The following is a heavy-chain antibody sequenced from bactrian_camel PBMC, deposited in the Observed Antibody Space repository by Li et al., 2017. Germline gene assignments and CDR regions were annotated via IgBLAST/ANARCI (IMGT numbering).Heavy chain of an antibody. CDR3: AARFQGGFGYGGLCTDVPADFPY. D-gene: IGHD5*01. CDR1: GYNTYC. J-gene: IGHJ6*01. CDR2: IDTSGGT. V-gene: IGHV3S55*01. Sequence: HVQLVESGGGSVQAGGSLKHSCVDSGYNTYCMAWYHQTPGKEREAVAFIDTSGGTNYAYSVAGRFTISKDNAKNTLFLQMNSLKPDDTATYYCAARFQGGFGYGGLCTDVPADFPYWGQGTQVTVS.